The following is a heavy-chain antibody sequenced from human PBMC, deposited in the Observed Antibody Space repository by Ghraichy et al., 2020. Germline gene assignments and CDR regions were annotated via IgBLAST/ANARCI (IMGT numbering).Heavy chain of an antibody. J-gene: IGHJ5*02. V-gene: IGHV4-39*01. CDR2: IYYTGST. CDR1: GGSISSGDFY. CDR3: ARWPVGNFGSGRYSFS. Sequence: LSLTCTVSGGSISSGDFYWGWIRQPPGKGFEWIGSIYYTGSTYYSPSLTSRVTMSVDTSKNQFSLKLSSVTAADTAVYYCARWPVGNFGSGRYSFSWGQGTLVTVAS. D-gene: IGHD3-10*01.